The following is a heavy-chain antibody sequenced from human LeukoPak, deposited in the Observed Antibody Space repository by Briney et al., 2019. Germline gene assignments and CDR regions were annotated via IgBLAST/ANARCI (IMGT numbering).Heavy chain of an antibody. CDR3: AKAWGEDIAARPYYFDY. J-gene: IGHJ4*02. V-gene: IGHV1-2*02. Sequence: ASVKVSCKASGYTFTAYYIHWLRQAPGQGPEWMGWIKPDSGSSHYAQKFQGRVTMTRDTSSNSAYMDLTRLKSDDTAVYYCAKAWGEDIAARPYYFDYWGQGTLVTVSS. CDR1: GYTFTAYY. CDR2: IKPDSGSS. D-gene: IGHD6-6*01.